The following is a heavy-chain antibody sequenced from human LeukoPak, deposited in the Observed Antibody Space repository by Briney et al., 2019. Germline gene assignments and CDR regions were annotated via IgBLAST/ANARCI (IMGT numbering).Heavy chain of an antibody. Sequence: SETLSLTCSVSGGSLSTYSWSWVRQSPGKRLEWIAYIYYGGTTNYNPSLKRRATISADTAKNQFSLRLRSVTATDTAIYYCARDTTVASGMQHWGQGTLVTVPS. CDR2: IYYGGTT. V-gene: IGHV4-59*01. J-gene: IGHJ4*02. CDR1: GGSLSTYS. CDR3: ARDTTVASGMQH. D-gene: IGHD5-12*01.